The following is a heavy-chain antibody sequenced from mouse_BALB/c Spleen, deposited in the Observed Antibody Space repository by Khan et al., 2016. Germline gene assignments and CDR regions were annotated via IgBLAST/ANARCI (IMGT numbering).Heavy chain of an antibody. V-gene: IGHV9-4*02. CDR1: EYTFTTAG. D-gene: IGHD1-1*01. Sequence: QIQLVQSGPEVKKPGETVRISCKASEYTFTTAGMQWVQKMPGKGLKWIGWINTHSGVPKYAEDFKGRFAFSLETSASTAYLQISNLKNEDTASYFCARSYSSYAMDYWGQGTSVTVSS. CDR3: ARSYSSYAMDY. J-gene: IGHJ4*01. CDR2: INTHSGVP.